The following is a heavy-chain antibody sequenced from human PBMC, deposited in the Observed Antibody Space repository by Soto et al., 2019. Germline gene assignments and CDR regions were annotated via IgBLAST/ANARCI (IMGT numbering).Heavy chain of an antibody. J-gene: IGHJ4*02. D-gene: IGHD3-22*01. Sequence: PSETLSLTCTVSGGSISSSSYFWVWIRQPQGEGLEWIGXXXCXGXTXYXXXXKSRVTISVDTSENQFSLKLNSVTAADTAVYFCARNYYDGSGLFYWGQGTLVTVSS. CDR2: XXCXGXT. CDR3: ARNYYDGSGLFY. CDR1: GGSISSSSYF. V-gene: IGHV4-39*01.